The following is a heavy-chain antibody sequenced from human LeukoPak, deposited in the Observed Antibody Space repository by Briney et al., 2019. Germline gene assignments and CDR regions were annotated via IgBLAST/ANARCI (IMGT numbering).Heavy chain of an antibody. V-gene: IGHV3-30*18. CDR2: ISYDGSNK. D-gene: IGHD3-9*01. Sequence: GGSLRLSCAASGFTFSSYGMHWVRQAPGKGLEWVAVISYDGSNKYYADPVKGRFTISRGNSKNTLYLQMNSLRAEDTAVYYCAKVPLRYFDWLPFDYWGQGTLVTVSS. CDR1: GFTFSSYG. J-gene: IGHJ4*02. CDR3: AKVPLRYFDWLPFDY.